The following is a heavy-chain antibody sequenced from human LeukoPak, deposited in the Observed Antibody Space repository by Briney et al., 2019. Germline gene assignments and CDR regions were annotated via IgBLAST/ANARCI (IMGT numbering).Heavy chain of an antibody. CDR2: ISGSGSTI. V-gene: IGHV3-11*01. J-gene: IGHJ4*02. Sequence: GGSLRLSCAASGFTFSDYYMIWIRQAPGKGLEWVSYISGSGSTIYYADSVKGRFTISRDNANNLLYLQMNSLRAEDTAIYYCAREKWLRLGGYFDYWGQGTLVTVSS. D-gene: IGHD5-12*01. CDR3: AREKWLRLGGYFDY. CDR1: GFTFSDYY.